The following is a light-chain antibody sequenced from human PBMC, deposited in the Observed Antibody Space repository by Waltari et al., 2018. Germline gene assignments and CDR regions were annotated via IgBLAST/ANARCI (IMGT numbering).Light chain of an antibody. CDR1: QSLVHSDGNTY. J-gene: IGKJ2*01. CDR3: MQGTHWPYT. Sequence: DGVMTQSPISLPVTLGQPASISCTSIQSLVHSDGNTYLIWFQQRPGQSPRRLIYKVSNRDSGVPDRFSGSGSGTDFTLKISWVEAEDVGVYYCMQGTHWPYTFGQGTKLDIK. CDR2: KVS. V-gene: IGKV2-30*02.